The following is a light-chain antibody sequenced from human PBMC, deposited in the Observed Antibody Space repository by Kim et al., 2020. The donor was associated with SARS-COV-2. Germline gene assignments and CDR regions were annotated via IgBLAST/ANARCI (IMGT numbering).Light chain of an antibody. J-gene: IGKJ1*01. CDR1: QSISSW. Sequence: DIQMTQSPSTLSASVGDRVTITCRASQSISSWLAWYQQKPGKAPKLLIYKASSLKSGVASRFSGSGSGTEFTLTISSLQPDDFATYYCQQYNSYWTFGQGTKVDIK. V-gene: IGKV1-5*03. CDR2: KAS. CDR3: QQYNSYWT.